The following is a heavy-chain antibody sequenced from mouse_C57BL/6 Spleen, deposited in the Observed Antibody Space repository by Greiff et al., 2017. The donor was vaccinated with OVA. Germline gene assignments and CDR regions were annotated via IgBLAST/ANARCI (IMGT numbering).Heavy chain of an antibody. CDR2: IDPETGGT. V-gene: IGHV1-15*01. D-gene: IGHD1-2*01. CDR3: TRENYYGSYFDY. CDR1: GYTFTDYE. Sequence: VQLQESGAELVRPGASVTLSCKASGYTFTDYEMHWVKQTPVHGLEWIGAIDPETGGTAYNQKFKGKAILTADKSSSTAYMELRSLTSEDFAVYYCTRENYYGSYFDYWGQGTTLTVSS. J-gene: IGHJ2*01.